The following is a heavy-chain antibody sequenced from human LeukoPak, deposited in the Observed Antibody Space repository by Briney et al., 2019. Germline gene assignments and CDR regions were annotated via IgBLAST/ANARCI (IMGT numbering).Heavy chain of an antibody. D-gene: IGHD3-22*01. CDR2: ISGSGGST. CDR1: GFTFSSYA. J-gene: IGHJ4*02. CDR3: AKAGMIVVVITFDY. V-gene: IGHV3-23*01. Sequence: GSLRLSCAASGFTFSSYAMSWVRQAPGKGLEWVSAISGSGGSTYYADSVKGRFTISGDNSKNTLYLQMNSLRAEDTAVYYCAKAGMIVVVITFDYWGQGTLVTVSS.